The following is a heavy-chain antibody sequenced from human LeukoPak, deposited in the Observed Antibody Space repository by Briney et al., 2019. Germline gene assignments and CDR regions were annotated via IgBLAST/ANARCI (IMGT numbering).Heavy chain of an antibody. CDR3: ARDLPVLLHDAFDI. CDR1: GYTFTSYA. CDR2: INTNTGNP. D-gene: IGHD4/OR15-4a*01. J-gene: IGHJ3*02. Sequence: ASVKVSCKASGYTFTSYAMNWVRQAPGQGLEWMGWINTNTGNPTYAQGFTGRFVFSLDTSVSTAYLQISSLKAEDTAVYYCARDLPVLLHDAFDIWGQGTMVTVSS. V-gene: IGHV7-4-1*02.